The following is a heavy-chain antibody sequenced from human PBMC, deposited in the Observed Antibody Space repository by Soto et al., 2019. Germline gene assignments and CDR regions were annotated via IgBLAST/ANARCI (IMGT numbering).Heavy chain of an antibody. CDR3: ARDNTYYYYSSGYYYFDY. D-gene: IGHD3-22*01. CDR1: GGTFSSYA. J-gene: IGHJ4*02. V-gene: IGHV1-69*13. CDR2: IIPIFGTA. Sequence: GASVKVSCKASGGTFSSYAISWVRQAPGQGLEWMGGIIPIFGTANYAQKFQGRVTITADESTSTAYMELSSLRSEDTAVYYCARDNTYYYYSSGYYYFDYWGQGTLVTVSS.